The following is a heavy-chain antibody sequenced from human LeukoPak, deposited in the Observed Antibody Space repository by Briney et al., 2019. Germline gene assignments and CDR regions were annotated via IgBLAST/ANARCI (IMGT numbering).Heavy chain of an antibody. Sequence: PGGSLRLSCAASGFSVSSSYMSWVRQAPGKGLEWVSVIHSGGATFYADSVKGRFTISRDNAKNSLYLQMNSLRADDTAVYYCARASGSSSGGWVYYYYMDVWGKGTTVTVSS. CDR1: GFSVSSSY. V-gene: IGHV3-53*01. D-gene: IGHD6-6*01. J-gene: IGHJ6*03. CDR3: ARASGSSSGGWVYYYYMDV. CDR2: IHSGGAT.